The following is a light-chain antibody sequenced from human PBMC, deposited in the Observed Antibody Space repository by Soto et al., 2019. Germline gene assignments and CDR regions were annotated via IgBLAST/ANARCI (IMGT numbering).Light chain of an antibody. CDR2: GAS. V-gene: IGKV3-20*01. Sequence: EIVLTQSPGTLSLSPGERATLSCRASQSVSSSFLAWYQQKPGQGPRLLIYGASNRATGVPDRFSGSGSGTDFTLTISSLEPEDFAVYYCQQYGGSPMYTFGQGTKLEIK. CDR1: QSVSSSF. J-gene: IGKJ2*01. CDR3: QQYGGSPMYT.